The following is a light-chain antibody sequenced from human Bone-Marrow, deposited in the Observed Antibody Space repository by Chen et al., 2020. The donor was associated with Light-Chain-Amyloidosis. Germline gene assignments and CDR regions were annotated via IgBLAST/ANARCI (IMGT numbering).Light chain of an antibody. V-gene: IGKV1-33*01. CDR3: QQYESLPLT. Sequence: DIQMTQSPSSLSASVGDRVTITCRASQDVSNYLNWYQQKPGKAPKLLIYDASKLRAGVPSRFNGRGYGTDFTLTISSLQPEDIATFYCQQYESLPLTFGGGTKVEIK. CDR1: QDVSNY. J-gene: IGKJ4*01. CDR2: DAS.